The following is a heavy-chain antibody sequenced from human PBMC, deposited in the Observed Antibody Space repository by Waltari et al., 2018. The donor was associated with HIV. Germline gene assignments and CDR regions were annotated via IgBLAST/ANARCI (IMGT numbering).Heavy chain of an antibody. CDR3: VRQFGDQ. V-gene: IGHV5-51*01. CDR2: ASPADADT. D-gene: IGHD3-16*01. Sequence: EVQLVQSGAEVKKSGESLKISCQGSGYSFTNYWIGWVRQMPGKGLEWRGIASPADADTRYSPSFQGQVTISADKSISTAYLQWSSLKASDSAIYYCVRQFGDQWGQGSLVTVSS. CDR1: GYSFTNYW. J-gene: IGHJ4*02.